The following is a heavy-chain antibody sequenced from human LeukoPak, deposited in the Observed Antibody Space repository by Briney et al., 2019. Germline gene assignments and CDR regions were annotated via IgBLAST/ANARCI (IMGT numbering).Heavy chain of an antibody. Sequence: GGSLRLSCAASGFTFSRYDLSWVRQAPGKGLECVSTISRGVGTTYYGDSVKGRFTISRDNSKNTLYLQMNSLRAEDTAVYYCSRVGATTDFDYWGQGTLVTVSS. CDR3: SRVGATTDFDY. CDR2: ISRGVGTT. D-gene: IGHD1-26*01. J-gene: IGHJ4*02. V-gene: IGHV3-23*01. CDR1: GFTFSRYD.